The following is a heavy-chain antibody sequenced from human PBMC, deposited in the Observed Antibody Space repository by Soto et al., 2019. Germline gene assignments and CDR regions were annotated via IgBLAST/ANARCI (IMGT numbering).Heavy chain of an antibody. J-gene: IGHJ6*02. V-gene: IGHV1-69*13. CDR1: GGTFSSYA. Sequence: ASVKVSCKASGGTFSSYAISWVRQAPGQGLEWMGGIIPIFGTANYAQKFQGRVTITADESTSTAYMELSSLRSEDTAVYYCARALSYDFWSGYPSPDNYYYYGMDVWGQGTTVTVSS. CDR2: IIPIFGTA. CDR3: ARALSYDFWSGYPSPDNYYYYGMDV. D-gene: IGHD3-3*01.